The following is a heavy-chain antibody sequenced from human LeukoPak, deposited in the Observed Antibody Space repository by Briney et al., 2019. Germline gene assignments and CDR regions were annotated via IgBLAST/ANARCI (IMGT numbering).Heavy chain of an antibody. V-gene: IGHV1-69*06. D-gene: IGHD3-16*02. CDR2: IIPIFGTA. CDR1: GGTFSSYA. CDR3: ATGKRIMITFGGVIVRRYWFDP. Sequence: ASVKVSCKASGGTFSSYAISWVRQAPGQGLEWMGGIIPIFGTANYAQKFQDRVTMTEDTSTDTAYMELSSLRSEDTAVYYCATGKRIMITFGGVIVRRYWFDPWGQGTLVTVSS. J-gene: IGHJ5*02.